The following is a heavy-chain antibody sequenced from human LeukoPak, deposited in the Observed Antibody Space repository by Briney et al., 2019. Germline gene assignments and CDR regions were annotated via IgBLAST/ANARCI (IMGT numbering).Heavy chain of an antibody. CDR2: TYYRSKSSS. D-gene: IGHD1-1*01. CDR1: GDSLSSSAS. J-gene: IGHJ5*02. Sequence: SQTLSLTCALSGDSLSSSASWNWIRQSPSRGLEWLGRTYYRSKSSSEYATSVKSRITINADTSKNQFSLQLSSVIPEDTAVYYCARDADSSNEWGPFDPWGQGTLVTVSS. V-gene: IGHV6-1*01. CDR3: ARDADSSNEWGPFDP.